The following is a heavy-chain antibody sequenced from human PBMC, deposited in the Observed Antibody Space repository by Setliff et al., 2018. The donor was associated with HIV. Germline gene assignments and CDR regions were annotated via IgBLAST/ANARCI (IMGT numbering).Heavy chain of an antibody. Sequence: ASVKVSCKASGYTFTSYYMHWVRQAPGQGLEWMGIINPSGGSTSYAQKFQGRVTMTRDTSTSTVYMELSSLRSEDTAVYFCARDRNVVVVAAYAFDIWGQGTMVTVSS. CDR3: ARDRNVVVVAAYAFDI. J-gene: IGHJ3*02. V-gene: IGHV1-46*01. CDR2: INPSGGST. CDR1: GYTFTSYY. D-gene: IGHD2-15*01.